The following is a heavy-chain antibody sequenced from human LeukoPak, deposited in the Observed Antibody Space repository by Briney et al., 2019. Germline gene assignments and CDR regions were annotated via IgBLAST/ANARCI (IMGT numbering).Heavy chain of an antibody. V-gene: IGHV3-74*01. J-gene: IGHJ4*02. Sequence: GGSLRLSCATSGFTFSNYWMHWVRQVPGKGLVWVSRISGDGSSTRDADSVKGRFTISRDNAKNTLYLQMNSLRADDTAVYYCAREGLNCSSSSCQRATFDYWGQGTLVTVSS. D-gene: IGHD2-2*01. CDR2: ISGDGSST. CDR3: AREGLNCSSSSCQRATFDY. CDR1: GFTFSNYW.